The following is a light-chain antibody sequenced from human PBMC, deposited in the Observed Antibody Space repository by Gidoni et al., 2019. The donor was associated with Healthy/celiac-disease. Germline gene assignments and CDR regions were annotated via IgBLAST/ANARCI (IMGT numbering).Light chain of an antibody. CDR3: SSYTSSSTLEV. CDR2: DVS. V-gene: IGLV2-14*03. Sequence: SALTQPASVSGSPGQSITISCPGTSSDVGGYNYVSWYQQHPVKAPKLMIYDVSNLPSVVSNRFSGSKSGNTASLTISGLQAEDEADYYCSSYTSSSTLEVFGTGTKVTVL. J-gene: IGLJ1*01. CDR1: SSDVGGYNY.